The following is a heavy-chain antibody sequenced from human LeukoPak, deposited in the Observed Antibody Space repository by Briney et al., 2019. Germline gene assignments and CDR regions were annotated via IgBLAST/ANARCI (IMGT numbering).Heavy chain of an antibody. CDR2: ISGSGGST. V-gene: IGHV3-23*01. CDR1: GFTFSSYA. J-gene: IGHJ4*02. Sequence: PGGSLRLSCAASGFTFSSYAMSWVRQAPGKGLEWVSAISGSGGSTYYADSVKGRFTISRDNSKNTPYLQMNSLRAEDTAVYYCAKSSGYSYGEPFDYWGQGTLVTVSS. CDR3: AKSSGYSYGEPFDY. D-gene: IGHD5-18*01.